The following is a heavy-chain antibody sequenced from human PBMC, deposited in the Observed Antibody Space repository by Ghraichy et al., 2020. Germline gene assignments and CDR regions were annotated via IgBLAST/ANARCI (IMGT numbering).Heavy chain of an antibody. CDR3: AREMSGSGSYDYYYGMDV. J-gene: IGHJ6*02. V-gene: IGHV3-7*01. CDR1: GFTFSSYW. D-gene: IGHD3-10*01. CDR2: IKQDGSEK. Sequence: GGSLRLSCAASGFTFSSYWMSWVRQAPGKGLEWVANIKQDGSEKYYVDSVKGRFTISRDNAKNSLYLQMNSLRAEDTAVYYCAREMSGSGSYDYYYGMDVWGQGTTVTVSS.